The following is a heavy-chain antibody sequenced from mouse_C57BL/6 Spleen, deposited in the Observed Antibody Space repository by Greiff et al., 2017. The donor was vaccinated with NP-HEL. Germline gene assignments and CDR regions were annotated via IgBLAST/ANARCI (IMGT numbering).Heavy chain of an antibody. CDR3: AREGLRHSYFDD. CDR2: IYPGSGST. J-gene: IGHJ2*01. D-gene: IGHD1-2*01. Sequence: QVHMKQPGAELVKPGASVKMSCKASGYTFTSYWITWVKQRPGQGLEWIGDIYPGSGSTNYNEKFKSKATLTVDTSSSTAYMQLSSLTSEDSAVYDCAREGLRHSYFDDWGQGTTLTVSS. CDR1: GYTFTSYW. V-gene: IGHV1-55*01.